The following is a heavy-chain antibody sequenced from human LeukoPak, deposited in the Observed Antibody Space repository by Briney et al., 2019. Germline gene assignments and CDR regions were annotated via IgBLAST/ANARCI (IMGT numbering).Heavy chain of an antibody. CDR2: TNSDGRST. CDR3: VIDDWFDP. J-gene: IGHJ5*02. CDR1: GFTFSSYW. V-gene: IGHV3-74*01. Sequence: PGGSLRLSCAASGFTFSSYWMHWVRQAPGKGLVWVSRTNSDGRSTDYADSVKGRFTISRDNAKGTLYLQMNSLRAEDTAVYYCVIDDWFDPWGQGTLVTVST.